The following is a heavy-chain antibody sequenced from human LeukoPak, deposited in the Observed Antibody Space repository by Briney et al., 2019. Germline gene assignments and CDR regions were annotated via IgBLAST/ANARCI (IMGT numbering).Heavy chain of an antibody. Sequence: PGGSLRLSCAASGFTFSSFGMHWVRQAPGKGLGGGAVIWYDGSNRYSADSVKGRFTISRDNSKNTLYLQMNSLRAEDTAVYYCARDMGWSVVLGAFDIWGQGTMVTVSS. D-gene: IGHD3-3*01. CDR2: IWYDGSNR. V-gene: IGHV3-33*01. J-gene: IGHJ3*02. CDR3: ARDMGWSVVLGAFDI. CDR1: GFTFSSFG.